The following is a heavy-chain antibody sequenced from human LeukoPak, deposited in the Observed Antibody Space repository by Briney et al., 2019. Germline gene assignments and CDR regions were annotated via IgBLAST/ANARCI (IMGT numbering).Heavy chain of an antibody. V-gene: IGHV1-69*05. D-gene: IGHD1-1*01. J-gene: IGHJ4*02. CDR2: IIPIFGTA. CDR3: ARSGTTGTTHFDY. Sequence: ASVKVSCKASGGTFSSYAISWVRQAPGQGLEWMGGIIPIFGTANYAQKFQGRVTITTDESTSTAYMELSSLRSEDTAVYYCARSGTTGTTHFDYWGQGTLVTVSS. CDR1: GGTFSSYA.